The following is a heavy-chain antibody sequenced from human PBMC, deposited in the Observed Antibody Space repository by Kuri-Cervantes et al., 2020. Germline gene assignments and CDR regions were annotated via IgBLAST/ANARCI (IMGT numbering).Heavy chain of an antibody. CDR1: GFTFSSYA. Sequence: ETLSLTCAASGFTFSSYAMSWVRQAPGKGLEWVSAISGSGGSTYYADSVKGRFTISRDNSKNTLYLQMNSLRAEDTAVYYCAKDHYKAYCSSTSCSFSHDFQHWGQGTLVTVSS. CDR3: AKDHYKAYCSSTSCSFSHDFQH. D-gene: IGHD2-2*01. CDR2: ISGSGGST. V-gene: IGHV3-23*01. J-gene: IGHJ1*01.